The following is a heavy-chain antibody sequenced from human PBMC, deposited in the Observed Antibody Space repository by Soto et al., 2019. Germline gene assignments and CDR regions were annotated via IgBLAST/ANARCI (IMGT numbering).Heavy chain of an antibody. CDR1: GYTFSNYW. CDR2: IYPQDSDT. V-gene: IGHV5-51*01. D-gene: IGHD1-26*01. CDR3: ARRQVEFLGDKWVYGGMDV. Sequence: AGESLKISCKTSGYTFSNYWVAWVRQMPGKGLGWMGKIYPQDSDTRYNPSFQGQVTMSVDNSVTTAYLQWTSLQAPDTAIYYCARRQVEFLGDKWVYGGMDVWGQGTTVTVSS. J-gene: IGHJ6*02.